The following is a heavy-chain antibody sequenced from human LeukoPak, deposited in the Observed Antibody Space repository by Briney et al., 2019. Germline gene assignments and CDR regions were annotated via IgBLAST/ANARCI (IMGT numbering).Heavy chain of an antibody. Sequence: SETLSLTCAVSGDSVSSTYWWSWVRQPPGKGLEWIGEISHSEITNYNSSLKSRVTISVDKSRNQISLKLSSVTAADTAVYYCARRGTGDQFWYFDLWGRGTLVTVSS. J-gene: IGHJ2*01. CDR1: GDSVSSTYW. CDR3: ARRGTGDQFWYFDL. CDR2: ISHSEIT. V-gene: IGHV4-4*02. D-gene: IGHD7-27*01.